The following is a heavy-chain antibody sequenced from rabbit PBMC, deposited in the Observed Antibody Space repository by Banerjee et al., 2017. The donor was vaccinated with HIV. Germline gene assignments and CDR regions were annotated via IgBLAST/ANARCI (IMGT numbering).Heavy chain of an antibody. Sequence: QSLEESGGGLVKPGGTLTLTCKASGFIFSDNYAMCWVRQALGKGLEWIGCIYASSSSTWYANWVNGRFTIFRSTSLNAVDLKMTSLTAADTATYVCARYRADNNAYGDWLDLWGQGTLVTVS. V-gene: IGHV1S43*01. D-gene: IGHD6-1*01. J-gene: IGHJ5*01. CDR1: GFIFSDNYA. CDR2: IYASSSST. CDR3: ARYRADNNAYGDWLDL.